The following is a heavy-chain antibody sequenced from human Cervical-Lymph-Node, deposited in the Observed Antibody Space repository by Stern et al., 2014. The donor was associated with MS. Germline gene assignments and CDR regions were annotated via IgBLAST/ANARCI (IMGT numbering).Heavy chain of an antibody. CDR3: ARISSSSWFAYFDY. D-gene: IGHD6-13*01. V-gene: IGHV3-30*04. Sequence: VQLVESGGGVVQPGRSLRLSCAASGFSLSRYAVHWVRPAPGKGLERVPVRSADGSDEYYADSVKGRFTISSDNSKNTLDLRMNSLRPEDTAVYYCARISSSSWFAYFDYWGQGTLVTVSS. J-gene: IGHJ4*02. CDR2: RSADGSDE. CDR1: GFSLSRYA.